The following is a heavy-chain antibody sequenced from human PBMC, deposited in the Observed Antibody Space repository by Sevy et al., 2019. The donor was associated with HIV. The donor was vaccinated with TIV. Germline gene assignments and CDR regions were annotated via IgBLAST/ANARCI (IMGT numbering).Heavy chain of an antibody. D-gene: IGHD5-18*01. CDR3: ARAHDPRVRLWLDAFDI. V-gene: IGHV3-23*01. J-gene: IGHJ3*02. CDR1: GFTFSSYA. Sequence: GGSLRLSCAASGFTFSSYAMSWVRQAPGKGLEWVSAISGGGGSTYYADSVKGRFTISRDNSKNTLYLKMNSLRAEDTAVYYCARAHDPRVRLWLDAFDIWGQGTMVTVSS. CDR2: ISGGGGST.